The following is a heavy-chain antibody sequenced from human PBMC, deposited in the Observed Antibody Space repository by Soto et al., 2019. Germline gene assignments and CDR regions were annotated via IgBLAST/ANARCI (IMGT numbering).Heavy chain of an antibody. CDR3: TVVAAPADEEL. V-gene: IGHV3-73*01. CDR1: GFTFSGSA. CDR2: IRSKANSYAT. J-gene: IGHJ4*02. D-gene: IGHD2-15*01. Sequence: EVQLVESGGGLVQPGGSLKLSCAASGFTFSGSAMHWVRQASGKGLEWVGRIRSKANSYATAYAASVKGRFTISRDESKNTEYLQMNSLKTEDTAVYFWTVVAAPADEELWGQGTLVTVSS.